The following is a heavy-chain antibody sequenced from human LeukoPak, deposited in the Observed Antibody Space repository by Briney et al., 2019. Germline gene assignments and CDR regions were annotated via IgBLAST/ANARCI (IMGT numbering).Heavy chain of an antibody. CDR3: AREGANYDYVWGSYRSSYYFDY. Sequence: KPSETLSLTCTVSGGSISSYYWSWIRQPPGKGLEWIGYIYYSGSTNYNPSLKSRVTISVDTSKNQFSLKLSSVTAADTAVYYCAREGANYDYVWGSYRSSYYFDYWGQGTLVTVSS. V-gene: IGHV4-59*01. J-gene: IGHJ4*02. D-gene: IGHD3-16*02. CDR1: GGSISSYY. CDR2: IYYSGST.